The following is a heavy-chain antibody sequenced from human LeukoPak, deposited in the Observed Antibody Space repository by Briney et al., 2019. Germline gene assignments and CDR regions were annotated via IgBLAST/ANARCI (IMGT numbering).Heavy chain of an antibody. CDR2: MNPNRGNT. Sequence: RASVTVSCKASGYTFTSYDMNWVRQAPGQGLEWMGWMNPNRGNTVYAQKFEGRVTMTRNTSISTAYMELSTLRSEDTAVYYCARGRGSSGWLSRAAGYYFDYWGQGTLVTVSS. CDR1: GYTFTSYD. CDR3: ARGRGSSGWLSRAAGYYFDY. V-gene: IGHV1-8*01. D-gene: IGHD6-19*01. J-gene: IGHJ4*02.